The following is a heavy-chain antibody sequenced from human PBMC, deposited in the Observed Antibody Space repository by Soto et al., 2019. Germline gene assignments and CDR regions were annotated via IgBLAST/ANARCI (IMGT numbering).Heavy chain of an antibody. J-gene: IGHJ3*02. D-gene: IGHD1-26*01. V-gene: IGHV3-73*01. CDR1: GFTFSGSA. Sequence: GGSLRLSCAASGFTFSGSAMHWVRQASGKGLEWVGRIRSKANSYATAYAASVKGRFTISRDDSKNTAYLQMNSLKTEDTAVYYCTSFTWELRTSDAFDIWGQGTMVTVSS. CDR2: IRSKANSYAT. CDR3: TSFTWELRTSDAFDI.